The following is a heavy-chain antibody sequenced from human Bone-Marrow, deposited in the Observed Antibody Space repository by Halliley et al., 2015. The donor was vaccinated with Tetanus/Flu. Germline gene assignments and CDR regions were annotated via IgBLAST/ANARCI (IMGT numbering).Heavy chain of an antibody. V-gene: IGHV1-8*01. CDR3: ARGYVMDV. Sequence: QLVQSGAEVKKPGASVKVSCKASGNTFSNYDINWVRQAAGQGLEWMGWMNPTSGDTGYAQKFKGRVTMTRDASITTAYMELSSLRSEDTAVYHCARGYVMDVWGQGTTVTVSS. CDR1: GNTFSNYD. J-gene: IGHJ6*02. CDR2: MNPTSGDT.